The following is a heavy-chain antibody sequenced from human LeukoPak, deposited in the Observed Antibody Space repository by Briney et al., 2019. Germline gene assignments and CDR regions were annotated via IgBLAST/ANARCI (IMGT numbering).Heavy chain of an antibody. CDR3: ARDSGAAAGRGLDY. J-gene: IGHJ4*02. D-gene: IGHD6-13*01. CDR2: IYSGGST. Sequence: PGGSLRLSCAASGFTFSLNYMSWVRQAPGKGLEWVSVIYSGGSTYYADSVKGRFTISRDNSKNTLYLQMNSLRAEDTAVYYCARDSGAAAGRGLDYWGQGTLVTVSS. CDR1: GFTFSLNY. V-gene: IGHV3-53*01.